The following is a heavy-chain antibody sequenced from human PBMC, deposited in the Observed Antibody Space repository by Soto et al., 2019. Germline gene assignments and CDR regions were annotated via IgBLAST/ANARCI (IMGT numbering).Heavy chain of an antibody. Sequence: PGGSLRLSCAASGFTFSSYSMNWVRQAPGKGLEWVSSISSSSSYIYYADSVKGRFTISRDNAKNSLYLQMNSLRAEDTAVYYCARSLLAVAGTRVPLYYFDYWGQGTLVTVSS. D-gene: IGHD6-19*01. CDR2: ISSSSSYI. CDR3: ARSLLAVAGTRVPLYYFDY. CDR1: GFTFSSYS. V-gene: IGHV3-21*01. J-gene: IGHJ4*02.